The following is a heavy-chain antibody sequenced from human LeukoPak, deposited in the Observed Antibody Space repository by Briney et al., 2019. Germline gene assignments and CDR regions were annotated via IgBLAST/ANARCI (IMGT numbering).Heavy chain of an antibody. CDR2: ISGDGSSS. CDR3: VRNVVAAGFDY. D-gene: IGHD2-15*01. CDR1: GFTFTTYW. J-gene: IGHJ4*02. V-gene: IGHV3-74*01. Sequence: GGSLRLSCAASGFTFTTYWMHWVRQAPGKGLVWVSRISGDGSSSSYVDSVKGRFTISRDNAKNTLYLQMNSLRDEDTAVYYCVRNVVAAGFDYWGQGTLVTASS.